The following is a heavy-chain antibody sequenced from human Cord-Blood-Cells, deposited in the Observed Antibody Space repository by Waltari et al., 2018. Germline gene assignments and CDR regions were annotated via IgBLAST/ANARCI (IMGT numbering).Heavy chain of an antibody. V-gene: IGHV4-39*01. CDR2: IYYSGRT. CDR1: GGSISSMSYY. J-gene: IGHJ5*02. Sequence: QLQLQESGPGLVKPSETLSLTCTVAGGSISSMSYYWGWIRQPPGKGLEWIGSIYYSGRTYYNPSLKSRVTISVDTSKNQFSLKLSSVTAADTAGYYGARHTRGGSPNWFDPWGQGTLVTVSS. D-gene: IGHD2-2*01. CDR3: ARHTRGGSPNWFDP.